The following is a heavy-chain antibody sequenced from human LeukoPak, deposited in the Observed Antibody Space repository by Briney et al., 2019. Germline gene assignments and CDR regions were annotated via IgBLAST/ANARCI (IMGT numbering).Heavy chain of an antibody. D-gene: IGHD6-13*01. CDR3: ARGIAAAGIVGVFDC. V-gene: IGHV3-66*01. CDR1: GFILSGNH. CDR2: IYSSGNT. Sequence: QTGGSLRLSCAASGFILSGNHMSGVRQAPGKGLEWGSVIYSSGNTHYSDSVKGRVTISRDNSKNTLYLQMNSMGAEDTALYYCARGIAAAGIVGVFDCWGQGTLVTVSS. J-gene: IGHJ4*02.